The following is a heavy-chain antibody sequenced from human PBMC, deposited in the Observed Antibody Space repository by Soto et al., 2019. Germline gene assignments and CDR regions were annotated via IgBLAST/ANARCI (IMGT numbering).Heavy chain of an antibody. V-gene: IGHV4-59*01. J-gene: IGHJ6*02. D-gene: IGHD3-10*01. Sequence: SETLSLTCTVSGGSISSYYWSWIRQPPGKGLEWIGYIYYSGSTNYNPSLKSRVTISVDTSKNQFSLKLSSVTAADTAVYYCARKLWFGGRGYGMDVWGQGTTVTVSS. CDR2: IYYSGST. CDR3: ARKLWFGGRGYGMDV. CDR1: GGSISSYY.